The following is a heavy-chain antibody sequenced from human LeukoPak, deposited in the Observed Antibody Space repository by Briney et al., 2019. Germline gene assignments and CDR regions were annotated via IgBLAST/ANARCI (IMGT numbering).Heavy chain of an antibody. CDR2: IYYSGSS. CDR1: GGSISSSSSY. J-gene: IGHJ6*03. D-gene: IGHD5-24*01. V-gene: IGHV4-39*07. CDR3: ARAHGYNSRGHGYYYYYYMDV. Sequence: SETLSLTCTVSGGSISSSSSYWGWIRQPSGKGLEWIGSIYYSGSSFDNPALKSRVTISVDTSKNQFSLKLSSVTAADTAVYYCARAHGYNSRGHGYYYYYYMDVWGKGTTVTVSS.